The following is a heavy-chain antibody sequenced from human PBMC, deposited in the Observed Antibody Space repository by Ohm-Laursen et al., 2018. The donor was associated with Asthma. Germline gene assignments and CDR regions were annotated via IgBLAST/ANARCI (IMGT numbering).Heavy chain of an antibody. V-gene: IGHV3-23*01. CDR3: ARETATGSQNIHYYDLDV. Sequence: SLRLSCSASGFTFSSYAMSWVRQAPGKGLECVSAIIGSGADTYYADSVKGRFAISRDNSKNTLYLQMNTLRAEDTAVYYCARETATGSQNIHYYDLDVWGQGTTVIVSS. J-gene: IGHJ6*02. CDR2: IIGSGADT. D-gene: IGHD2-15*01. CDR1: GFTFSSYA.